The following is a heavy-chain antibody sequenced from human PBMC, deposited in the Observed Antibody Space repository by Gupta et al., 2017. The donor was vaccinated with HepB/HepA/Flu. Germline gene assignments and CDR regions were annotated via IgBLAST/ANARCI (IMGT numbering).Heavy chain of an antibody. CDR2: IYTSGST. J-gene: IGHJ5*02. CDR3: AGACVLGGYYWFDP. CDR1: GGSISSYY. D-gene: IGHD2-21*02. Sequence: QVQRQESGPGLVKPWETLSPTRTVLGGSISSYYWSWIRQPAGKGLEWIGRIYTSGSTNYNPSLRSRVTMSVDTSKNQFSLKLSSVTAADTAVYYCAGACVLGGYYWFDPWGQGTLVTVSS. V-gene: IGHV4-4*07.